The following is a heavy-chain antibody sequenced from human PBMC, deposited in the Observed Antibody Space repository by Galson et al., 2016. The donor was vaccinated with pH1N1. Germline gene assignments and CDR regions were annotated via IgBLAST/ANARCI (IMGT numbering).Heavy chain of an antibody. CDR2: ITSTGRYI. Sequence: SLRLSCAASGFTFSSFTMNWVRQFPGKGLEWVSSITSTGRYIYYADSLKGRFTISRDNAKDSLYLQMSSLRAEDTAVYYCVRDNTMKTPLVLFDFWGQGKMVTVSS. CDR3: VRDNTMKTPLVLFDF. J-gene: IGHJ3*01. CDR1: GFTFSSFT. V-gene: IGHV3-21*01. D-gene: IGHD6-13*01.